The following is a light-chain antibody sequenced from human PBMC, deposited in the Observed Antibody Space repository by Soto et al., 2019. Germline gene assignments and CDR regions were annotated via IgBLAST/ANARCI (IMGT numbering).Light chain of an antibody. CDR2: GAS. V-gene: IGKV3-20*01. J-gene: IGKJ2*01. Sequence: EIVLTQSPGTLSLSPGERATLSCRASQSVSSSYLAGYQQKPCQAPRLLIYGASSRATGIPDRFSGSGSGTDFTLTISRLEPEDFAVYYCQQFGNSPYTFGQGTRLEIK. CDR3: QQFGNSPYT. CDR1: QSVSSSY.